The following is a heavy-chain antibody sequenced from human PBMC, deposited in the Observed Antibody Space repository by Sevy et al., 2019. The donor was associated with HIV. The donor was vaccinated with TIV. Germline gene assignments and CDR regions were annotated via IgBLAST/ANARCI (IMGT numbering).Heavy chain of an antibody. CDR1: GFTFRSYW. CDR3: ARRVMMVRGVHSSDS. Sequence: GGSLRLSCVVSGFTFRSYWMTWVRQAPGKGLEWVANIKQDGSEKHYVDSVKGRFTISRDNGKNSLHLQLNSLRGEDTALYYCARRVMMVRGVHSSDSWGQGTLVTVSS. V-gene: IGHV3-7*01. J-gene: IGHJ4*02. CDR2: IKQDGSEK. D-gene: IGHD3-10*01.